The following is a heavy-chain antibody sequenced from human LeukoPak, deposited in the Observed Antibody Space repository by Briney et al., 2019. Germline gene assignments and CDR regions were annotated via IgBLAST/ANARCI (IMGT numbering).Heavy chain of an antibody. CDR2: INHSGST. CDR1: GGSFSGYY. Sequence: KPSETLSLTCAVYGGSFSGYYWSWIRQPPGKGLKWIGEINHSGSTNYNPSLKSRVTISVDTSKNQFSLKLSSVTAADTAVYYCARGGSRFLEWLLSHPYNWFDPWGQGTLVTVSS. CDR3: ARGGSRFLEWLLSHPYNWFDP. D-gene: IGHD3-3*01. J-gene: IGHJ5*02. V-gene: IGHV4-34*01.